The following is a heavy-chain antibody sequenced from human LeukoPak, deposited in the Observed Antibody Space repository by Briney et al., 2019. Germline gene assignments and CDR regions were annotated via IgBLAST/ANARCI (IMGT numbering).Heavy chain of an antibody. J-gene: IGHJ4*02. Sequence: GGSLRLSCAASGFTFSGYAMTWVRQAPEKGLEWVSTISGTGSNTYYADSVKGRFTISRDNSKNTLYLQMNSLRAEDTAVYYWAREAGGGELSLIDYWGQGTLVTVSS. D-gene: IGHD3-16*02. CDR3: AREAGGGELSLIDY. CDR2: ISGTGSNT. V-gene: IGHV3-23*01. CDR1: GFTFSGYA.